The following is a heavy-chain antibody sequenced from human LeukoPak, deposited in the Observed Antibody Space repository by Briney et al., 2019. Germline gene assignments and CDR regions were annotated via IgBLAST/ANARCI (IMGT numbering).Heavy chain of an antibody. D-gene: IGHD2-2*02. V-gene: IGHV4-59*01. J-gene: IGHJ4*02. CDR1: GGSISSYY. CDR3: ARDRGPIDY. CDR2: MYYSGST. Sequence: SETLSLTCTVSGGSISSYYWSWIRQPPGKGLEWIGYMYYSGSTYYNPSLKSRVTLSVDTSKNQFSLKLSSVTAADTAVYYCARDRGPIDYWDQGTLVTVSS.